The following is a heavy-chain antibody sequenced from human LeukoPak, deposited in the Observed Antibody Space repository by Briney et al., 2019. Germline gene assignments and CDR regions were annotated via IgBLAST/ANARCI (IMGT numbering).Heavy chain of an antibody. J-gene: IGHJ4*02. CDR1: GGSFSGYY. V-gene: IGHV4-34*01. CDR2: INHSGST. CDR3: ARGRSCNSTSCYRNSPYYFDY. D-gene: IGHD2-2*01. Sequence: SETLSLTCAVYGGSFSGYYWSWIRQPPGKGLEWIGEINHSGSTNYNPSLKSRVTISVDTSKNQFSLKLSSVTAADTAVYYCARGRSCNSTSCYRNSPYYFDYWGQGTLVTVSS.